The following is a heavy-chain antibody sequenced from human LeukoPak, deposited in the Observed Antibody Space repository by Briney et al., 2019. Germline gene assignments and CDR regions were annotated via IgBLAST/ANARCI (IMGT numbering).Heavy chain of an antibody. CDR1: GGSFSGYY. J-gene: IGHJ4*02. D-gene: IGHD3-22*01. Sequence: PSETLSLTCAVYGGSFSGYYWSWIRQPPGKGLEWIGEINHSGSTYYNPSLKSRVTISVDTSKNQFSLKLSSVTAADTAVYYCARNYYDSSGYYSGIDYWGQGTLVTVSS. CDR2: INHSGST. V-gene: IGHV4-34*09. CDR3: ARNYYDSSGYYSGIDY.